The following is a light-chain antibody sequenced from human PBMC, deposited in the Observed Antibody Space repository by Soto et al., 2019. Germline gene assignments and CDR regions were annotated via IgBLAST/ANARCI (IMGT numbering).Light chain of an antibody. Sequence: QSALTQPASVSGSPGQSITISCTGTSSDVGGYNYVSWYQHHPGKAPRLMIYASSNRPSGVSHRFSGSRSGNTASLTISGLQAEDEADYYCSSYTSGSTFYVFGTGTKLTVL. CDR1: SSDVGGYNY. V-gene: IGLV2-14*01. J-gene: IGLJ1*01. CDR2: ASS. CDR3: SSYTSGSTFYV.